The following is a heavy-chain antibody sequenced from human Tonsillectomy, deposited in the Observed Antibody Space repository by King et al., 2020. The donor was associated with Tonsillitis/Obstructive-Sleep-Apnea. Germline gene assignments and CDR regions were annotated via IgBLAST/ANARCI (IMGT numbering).Heavy chain of an antibody. CDR1: GFTFSKYG. J-gene: IGHJ6*04. CDR3: VKDLGRITVFALDF. Sequence: VQLVESGGGVVQPGRSLRLSCAASGFTFSKYGMHWVRQAPGKGLEWVAFISYGGSIEFYADSVKGRFTISRDNSKNTLSLQMNSLRAEDTALFYCVKDLGRITVFALDFWGKGTTVSVSS. D-gene: IGHD3-3*01. V-gene: IGHV3-30*18. CDR2: ISYGGSIE.